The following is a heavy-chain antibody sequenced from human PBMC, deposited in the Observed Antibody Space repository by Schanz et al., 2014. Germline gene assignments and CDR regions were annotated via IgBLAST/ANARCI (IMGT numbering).Heavy chain of an antibody. CDR2: ITSNGGGT. J-gene: IGHJ6*02. Sequence: MESGGCLVQPWGSLRLSCAASGFTFSSNAMCWVRQAPGKGLEWVSTITSNGGGTYYADSVKGRFTISRDNAKNTLYLQMNSLRVEDTAEYYCAKNWKGHHITGRPGWSDGMDVWGQGTTVTVSS. D-gene: IGHD6-6*01. CDR3: AKNWKGHHITGRPGWSDGMDV. V-gene: IGHV3-23*01. CDR1: GFTFSSNA.